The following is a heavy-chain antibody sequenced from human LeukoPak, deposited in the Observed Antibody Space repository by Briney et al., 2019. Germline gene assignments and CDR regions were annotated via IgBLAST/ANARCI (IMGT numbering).Heavy chain of an antibody. J-gene: IGHJ4*02. CDR2: INHSGST. D-gene: IGHD7-27*01. Sequence: SETLSLTCAVYGGSFSGYYWSWIRQPPGKGLEWIGEINHSGSTNYNPSLKSRVTISVDTSKNQFSLKLSSVTAADTAVYYCARGSELGNDYWGQGTLVTVSP. CDR3: ARGSELGNDY. V-gene: IGHV4-34*01. CDR1: GGSFSGYY.